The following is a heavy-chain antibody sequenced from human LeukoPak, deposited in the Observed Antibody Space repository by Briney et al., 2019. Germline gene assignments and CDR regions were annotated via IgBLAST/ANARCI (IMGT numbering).Heavy chain of an antibody. CDR2: LNHSGST. V-gene: IGHV4-34*01. J-gene: IGHJ5*02. Sequence: SETLSLTRAVHGGSFSGYYWSWIRQPPGKGLEWIGELNHSGSTNYNPSLKSRVTISVDTSKNQFSLKLSSVTAADTAVYYCARAPVILWSGWFDPWGQGTLVTVSS. D-gene: IGHD2-21*01. CDR3: ARAPVILWSGWFDP. CDR1: GGSFSGYY.